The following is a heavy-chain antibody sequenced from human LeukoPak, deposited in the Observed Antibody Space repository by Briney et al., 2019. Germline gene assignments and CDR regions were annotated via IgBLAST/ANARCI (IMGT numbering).Heavy chain of an antibody. Sequence: GGSLRLSCAASGFDFSSNWMHWVRHAPGQGLVWVSRIKGDGISTNYADSVKGRFTISRDIARNTLYLQMNSLRAEDTGVCYCAKDHYWSIDYWGRGTLVTVSS. CDR3: AKDHYWSIDY. CDR1: GFDFSSNW. CDR2: IKGDGIST. J-gene: IGHJ4*02. V-gene: IGHV3-74*01. D-gene: IGHD3-3*01.